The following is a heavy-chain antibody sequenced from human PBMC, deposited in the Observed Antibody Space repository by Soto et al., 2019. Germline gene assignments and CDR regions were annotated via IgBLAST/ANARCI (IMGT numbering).Heavy chain of an antibody. CDR2: IYYSGST. CDR1: GGSISSSSYY. D-gene: IGHD6-13*01. CDR3: ARHAVLAAAAGPEGWFDP. Sequence: SETLSLTCTVSGGSISSSSYYWGWIRQPPGKGLEWIGSIYYSGSTYYNPSLKSRVTISVDTSKNQFSLKLSSVTAADTAVYYCARHAVLAAAAGPEGWFDPWGQGTLVTVSS. J-gene: IGHJ5*02. V-gene: IGHV4-39*01.